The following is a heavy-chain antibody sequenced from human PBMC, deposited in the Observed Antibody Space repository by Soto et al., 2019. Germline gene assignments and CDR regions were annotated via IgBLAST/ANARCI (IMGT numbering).Heavy chain of an antibody. D-gene: IGHD6-19*01. CDR3: AAAIEKQWLVRRRTHGDFDY. Sequence: QMQLVQSGPEVKKPGTSVKVSCKASGFTFTSSAVQWVRQARGQRLEWIGWIVVGSGNTNYAQKFQERVTITRDMSXXTXYXXLSSLRAEDTAVYYCAAAIEKQWLVRRRTHGDFDYWGQGTLVTVSS. CDR2: IVVGSGNT. CDR1: GFTFTSSA. J-gene: IGHJ4*02. V-gene: IGHV1-58*01.